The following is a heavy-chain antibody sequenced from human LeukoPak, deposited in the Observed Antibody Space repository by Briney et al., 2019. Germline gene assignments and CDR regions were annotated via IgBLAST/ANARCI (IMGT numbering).Heavy chain of an antibody. Sequence: GGSLRLSCAASGFTFTSYWMSWLRQTPGKGLEWMANIKEDGSVKSYVDSVQGRFIISRDNAKNTLYLQMNSLRAEDTALYYCARVVVGVTGNDYWGQGTLVTVSS. V-gene: IGHV3-7*03. CDR3: ARVVVGVTGNDY. CDR1: GFTFTSYW. D-gene: IGHD2-2*01. J-gene: IGHJ4*02. CDR2: IKEDGSVK.